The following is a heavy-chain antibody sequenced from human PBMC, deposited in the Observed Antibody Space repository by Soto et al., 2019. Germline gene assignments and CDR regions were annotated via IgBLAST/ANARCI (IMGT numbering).Heavy chain of an antibody. CDR3: ARQLGATHQYFFDD. Sequence: SETLSLTCGVSGGSVRSGSYFWTCIRQPPGKGLEWIGYITDIGSTDYNPSLKSRVIISTDTTKNHFSLNLKSVTAADTAVYYCARQLGATHQYFFDDWGQGIPVRVAS. CDR1: GGSVRSGSYF. CDR2: ITDIGST. V-gene: IGHV4-61*01. J-gene: IGHJ4*02. D-gene: IGHD6-13*01.